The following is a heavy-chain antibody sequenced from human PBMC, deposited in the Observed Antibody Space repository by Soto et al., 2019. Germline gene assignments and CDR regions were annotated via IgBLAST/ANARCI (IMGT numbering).Heavy chain of an antibody. CDR1: GFIFNNYG. V-gene: IGHV3-30*18. CDR3: AKDSSGYPGGYFDY. J-gene: IGHJ4*02. CDR2: ISYDGSNE. D-gene: IGHD3-22*01. Sequence: PGGSLRLSCEASGFIFNNYGMHWVRQAPGKGLEWVAHISYDGSNEHYVDSVKGRFTISRDNSKNTVYLQMNSLRAEDTAVYYCAKDSSGYPGGYFDYWGQGTLVTVS.